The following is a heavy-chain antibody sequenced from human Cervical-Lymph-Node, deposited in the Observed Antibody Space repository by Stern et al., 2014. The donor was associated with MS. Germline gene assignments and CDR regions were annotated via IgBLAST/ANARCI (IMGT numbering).Heavy chain of an antibody. V-gene: IGHV4-61*02. CDR3: ARDCRLRYFDNYGMDV. D-gene: IGHD3-9*01. CDR1: GGSISSGSYY. J-gene: IGHJ6*02. CDR2: IYTSGST. Sequence: QVQLQESGPGLVKPSQTLSLTCTVSGGSISSGSYYWSWIRPPAGKGLEWIGRIYTSGSTNYNPSLKSRVTISVDTSKNQFSLKLSSVTAADTAVYYCARDCRLRYFDNYGMDVWGQGTTVTVSS.